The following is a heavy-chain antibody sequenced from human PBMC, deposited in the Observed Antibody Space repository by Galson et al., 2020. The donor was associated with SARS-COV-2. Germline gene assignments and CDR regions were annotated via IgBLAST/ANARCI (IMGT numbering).Heavy chain of an antibody. CDR1: GFTFSNYA. Sequence: GGSLRLSCAASGFTFSNYAMSWVRQTPGEGLEWVSAMDGRGDKTHYAVSVEGRFTISRDSSKNTLYLQMNSLRVDDTALYYCTKDQRATGGCSFDLWGRGTLVTVAS. J-gene: IGHJ2*01. CDR2: MDGRGDKT. CDR3: TKDQRATGGCSFDL. V-gene: IGHV3-23*01. D-gene: IGHD6-19*01.